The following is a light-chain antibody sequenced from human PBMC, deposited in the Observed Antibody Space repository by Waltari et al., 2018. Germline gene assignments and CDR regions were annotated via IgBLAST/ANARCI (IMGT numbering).Light chain of an antibody. CDR1: SSNIGSNV. Sequence: QSVLTQPPSASGTPGQRVTISCSGSSSNIGSNVVNWYQQLPGTAPKLLIYRNGKRPSGVPDRFSGSKSGTSASLAISGLQSEDEADYYCAAWDDSLNGHVVFGGGTKLTVL. CDR2: RNG. V-gene: IGLV1-44*01. J-gene: IGLJ2*01. CDR3: AAWDDSLNGHVV.